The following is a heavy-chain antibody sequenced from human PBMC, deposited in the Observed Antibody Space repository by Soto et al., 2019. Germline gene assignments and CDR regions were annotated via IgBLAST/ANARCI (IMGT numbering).Heavy chain of an antibody. Sequence: GGSLRLSCAASGFTFSSYAMSWVRQAPGKGLEWVSAISGSGGSTYYADSVEGRFTISRDNSKNTLYLQMNSLRAEDTAVYYGAEGVVGYCSGGSCRYYFDDWGQGTLVTVSS. D-gene: IGHD2-15*01. CDR1: GFTFSSYA. V-gene: IGHV3-23*01. CDR2: ISGSGGST. CDR3: AEGVVGYCSGGSCRYYFDD. J-gene: IGHJ4*02.